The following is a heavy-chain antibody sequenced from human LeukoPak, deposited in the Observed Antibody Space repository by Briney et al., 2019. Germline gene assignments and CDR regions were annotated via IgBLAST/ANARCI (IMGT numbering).Heavy chain of an antibody. J-gene: IGHJ4*02. Sequence: PGGSLRLSCVASGFTFSRYWMHWVRQAPGKGLVWVSRINSDGSSITYADSVKGRFTISRDNAKNTLYLQMTSLRVEDTAVYYCARDSLGYCSGGSCYSGGLDYWGQGTLVTVSS. CDR2: INSDGSSI. D-gene: IGHD2-15*01. CDR3: ARDSLGYCSGGSCYSGGLDY. CDR1: GFTFSRYW. V-gene: IGHV3-74*03.